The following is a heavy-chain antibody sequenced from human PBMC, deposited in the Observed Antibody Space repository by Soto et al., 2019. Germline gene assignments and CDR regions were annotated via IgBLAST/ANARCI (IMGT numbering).Heavy chain of an antibody. CDR2: ISYDGSNK. CDR3: ARDTVSSYYYDSNPVPSY. CDR1: GFTFSSYA. D-gene: IGHD3-22*01. Sequence: QVQLVESGGGVVQPGRSLRLSCAASGFTFSSYAMHWVRQAPGKGLEWVAVISYDGSNKYYADSVKGRFTISRDNSKNTLYLQMNSLRAEDTAVYYCARDTVSSYYYDSNPVPSYWGQGTLVTVSS. V-gene: IGHV3-30-3*01. J-gene: IGHJ4*02.